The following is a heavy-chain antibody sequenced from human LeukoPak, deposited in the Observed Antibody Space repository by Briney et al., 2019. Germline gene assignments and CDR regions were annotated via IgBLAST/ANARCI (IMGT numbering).Heavy chain of an antibody. V-gene: IGHV4-4*02. CDR1: GGSISSSNW. D-gene: IGHD6-13*01. J-gene: IGHJ4*02. CDR3: ARGGSSWYRVDY. CDR2: IYHSGST. Sequence: PSGTLSLTCAVSGGSISSSNWWSWVRQPPGKGLEWIGEIYHSGSTNYNPSLKSRVTMSVDTSKDQFSLKLSSVTAADTAVYYCARGGSSWYRVDYWGQGTLVTVSS.